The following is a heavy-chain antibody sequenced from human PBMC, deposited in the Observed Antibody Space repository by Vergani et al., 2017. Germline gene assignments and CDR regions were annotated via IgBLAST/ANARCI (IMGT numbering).Heavy chain of an antibody. CDR3: ARGDQAYGSGSYDLHYYMDV. J-gene: IGHJ6*03. CDR1: GGSISSGGYY. Sequence: QVQLQESGPGLVKPSQTLSLTCTVSGGSISSGGYYWSWIRQPAGKGLEWIGRIYTSGSTNYNPSLKSRVTISVDTSKNQFSLKLSSVTASDTAVYYCARGDQAYGSGSYDLHYYMDVWGKGTTVTVSS. V-gene: IGHV4-61*02. CDR2: IYTSGST. D-gene: IGHD3-10*01.